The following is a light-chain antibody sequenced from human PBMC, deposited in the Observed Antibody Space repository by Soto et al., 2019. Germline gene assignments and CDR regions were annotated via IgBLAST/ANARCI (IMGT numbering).Light chain of an antibody. V-gene: IGKV1-39*01. Sequence: DIQMTQSPSSLFASVGDRVTISCRTNQSVSKYINWYQQKPGTAPKPLIYYVSSLQGGVPSRFSGSGSATDFALTISNLQPEDFATYYCQQSYDLPRTFGQGTKLEIK. CDR2: YVS. CDR3: QQSYDLPRT. J-gene: IGKJ2*01. CDR1: QSVSKY.